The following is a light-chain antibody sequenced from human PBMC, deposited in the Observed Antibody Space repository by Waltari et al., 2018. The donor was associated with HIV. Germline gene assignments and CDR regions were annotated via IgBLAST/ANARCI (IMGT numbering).Light chain of an antibody. J-gene: IGLJ3*02. Sequence: QSVLTQPPSVSAAPGQKVTISCSVSSTFGNDFVSWYQNLPGSAPKLLIYDNNKRPSGISDRFSGSKSGTSATLGITGLQTGDEADYYCGTWDASLSVGVFGGGTKLTVL. CDR1: SSTFGNDF. CDR2: DNN. CDR3: GTWDASLSVGV. V-gene: IGLV1-51*01.